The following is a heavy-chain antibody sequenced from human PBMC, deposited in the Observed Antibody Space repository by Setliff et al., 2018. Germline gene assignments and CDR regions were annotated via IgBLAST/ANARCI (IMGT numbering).Heavy chain of an antibody. V-gene: IGHV5-51*01. J-gene: IGHJ6*02. CDR1: GYSFTSYW. CDR3: ARRGYCSSGNHYYYGMDV. D-gene: IGHD2-15*01. CDR2: IYPGDSDT. Sequence: GESLKISCKGSGYSFTSYWIGWVRQMPGKGLEWMGIIYPGDSDTRYSPSFQGQVTISADKSISTAYLQWSSLKASDTAMYYCARRGYCSSGNHYYYGMDVWGQGTTVTVSS.